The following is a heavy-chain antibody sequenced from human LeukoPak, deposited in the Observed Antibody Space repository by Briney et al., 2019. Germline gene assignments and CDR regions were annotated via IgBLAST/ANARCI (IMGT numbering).Heavy chain of an antibody. J-gene: IGHJ4*02. CDR2: ISYDGSNK. Sequence: PGGSLRPSWAASGFTFSSYGMQWVRQAPGKGLGWVAVISYDGSNKYYADSVKGRFTISRDNSKNTLYLQMNSLRAEDTAVYYCAKGAYDYIEMGYFDYWGQGTLVTVSS. CDR1: GFTFSSYG. D-gene: IGHD5-12*01. V-gene: IGHV3-30*18. CDR3: AKGAYDYIEMGYFDY.